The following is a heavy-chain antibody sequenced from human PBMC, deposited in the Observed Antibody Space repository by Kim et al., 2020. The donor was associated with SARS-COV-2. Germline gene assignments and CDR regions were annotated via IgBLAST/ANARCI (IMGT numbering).Heavy chain of an antibody. V-gene: IGHV4-39*07. CDR3: ARDPHEGIVATIGAFDI. J-gene: IGHJ3*02. CDR2: IYYSGST. CDR1: GGSISSSSYY. Sequence: SETLSLTCTVSGGSISSSSYYWGWIRQPPGKGLEWIGSIYYSGSTYYNPSLKSRVTISVDTSKNQFSLKLSSVTAADTAVYYCARDPHEGIVATIGAFDIWGQGTMVTVSS. D-gene: IGHD5-12*01.